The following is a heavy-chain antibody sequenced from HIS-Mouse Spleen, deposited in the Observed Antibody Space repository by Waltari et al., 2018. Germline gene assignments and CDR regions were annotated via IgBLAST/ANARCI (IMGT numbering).Heavy chain of an antibody. D-gene: IGHD5-12*01. CDR2: ISYDGSNK. CDR3: AKAWYSGYDY. V-gene: IGHV3-30*18. J-gene: IGHJ4*02. CDR1: GFTFSSYG. Sequence: QVQLVESGGGVVQPGRSLRPSCDASGFTFSSYGMHWVRQAPGKGLEWVAVISYDGSNKYYADSVKGRFTISRDNSKNTLYLQMNSLRAEDTAVYYCAKAWYSGYDYWGQGTLVTVSS.